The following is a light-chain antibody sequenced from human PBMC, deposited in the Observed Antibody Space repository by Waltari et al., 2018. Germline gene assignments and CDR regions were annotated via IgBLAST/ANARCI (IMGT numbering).Light chain of an antibody. CDR2: KAS. CDR1: QSTSNW. CDR3: QQYSSSSRT. J-gene: IGKJ1*01. V-gene: IGKV1-5*03. Sequence: DIQMTQSPSTLSASVGDRVTITCRASQSTSNWLAWYQQKPGKAPNLLIYKASSLESGVPSRFSASGSGTEFTLTISSLQPDDFATYYCQQYSSSSRTFGQGTKVEIK.